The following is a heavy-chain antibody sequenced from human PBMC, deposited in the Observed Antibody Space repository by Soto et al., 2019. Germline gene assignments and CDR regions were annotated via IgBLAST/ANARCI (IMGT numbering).Heavy chain of an antibody. CDR1: GFTFDDYA. Sequence: EVQLVESGGGLVQPGRSLRLSCAASGFTFDDYAMHWVRQAPGKGLEWVSGLSWNSDNIGYADSVKGRFTISRDNAKNXXYLQMNSLKPEDTALYYCAWGLSGSYSYYYYGMDVWGQGTTVTVSS. CDR2: LSWNSDNI. J-gene: IGHJ6*02. CDR3: AWGLSGSYSYYYYGMDV. D-gene: IGHD1-26*01. V-gene: IGHV3-9*01.